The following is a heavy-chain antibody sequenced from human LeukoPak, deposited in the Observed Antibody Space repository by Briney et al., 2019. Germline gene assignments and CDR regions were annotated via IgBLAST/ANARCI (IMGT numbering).Heavy chain of an antibody. Sequence: EASVKASCKASGGTFSSYAISWVRQAPGHGLEWMGRIIPILGIANYAQKFQGRVTITADKSTSTAYMELSSLRSEDTAVYFCARALRYFDWRYYYGMDVWGQGTTVTVSS. CDR3: ARALRYFDWRYYYGMDV. CDR1: GGTFSSYA. V-gene: IGHV1-69*04. J-gene: IGHJ6*02. D-gene: IGHD3-9*01. CDR2: IIPILGIA.